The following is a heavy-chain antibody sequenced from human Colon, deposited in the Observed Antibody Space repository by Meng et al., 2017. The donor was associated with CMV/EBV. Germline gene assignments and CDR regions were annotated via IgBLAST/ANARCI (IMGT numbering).Heavy chain of an antibody. CDR1: GFTFSIYA. CDR2: ITGRGDDT. Sequence: GESLKISCAASGFTFSIYAMSWVRQAPGKGLEWVSAITGRGDDTYHADSVRGRLIISRDNSKSTLYLEMSSLRVEDTAIYFCAKGSTSSRPYNFDYWGQGTLVTVSS. V-gene: IGHV3-23*01. D-gene: IGHD2-2*01. J-gene: IGHJ4*02. CDR3: AKGSTSSRPYNFDY.